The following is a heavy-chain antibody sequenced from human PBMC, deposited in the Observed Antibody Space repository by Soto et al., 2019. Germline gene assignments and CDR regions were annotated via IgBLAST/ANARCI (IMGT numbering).Heavy chain of an antibody. V-gene: IGHV3-23*01. J-gene: IGHJ4*02. D-gene: IGHD3-22*01. CDR3: AGRGEVEVTGFVY. CDR1: GFTFSSYA. Sequence: PGGSLRLSCAASGFTFSSYAMSWVRQAPGKGLEWVSAISGSGGSTYYADSVKGRFTISRDNSKNTLFLQMNNLRAEDTAIYYCAGRGEVEVTGFVYWGQGTMVTVSS. CDR2: ISGSGGST.